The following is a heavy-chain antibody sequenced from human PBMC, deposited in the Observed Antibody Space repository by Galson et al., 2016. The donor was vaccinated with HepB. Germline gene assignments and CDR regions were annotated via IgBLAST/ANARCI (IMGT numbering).Heavy chain of an antibody. V-gene: IGHV3-23*01. J-gene: IGHJ4*02. CDR1: GFNFANHG. D-gene: IGHD3-3*01. CDR2: LRGDGTHP. Sequence: SLRLSCAASGFNFANHGMNWVRQAPGQGLEWVSSLRGDGTHPEYADSVKGRFTISRDNSTRTVFLQMNTLRVDDTGVYYCTKDRLPWTYYGASFDVWGPGTPVSVSS. CDR3: TKDRLPWTYYGASFDV.